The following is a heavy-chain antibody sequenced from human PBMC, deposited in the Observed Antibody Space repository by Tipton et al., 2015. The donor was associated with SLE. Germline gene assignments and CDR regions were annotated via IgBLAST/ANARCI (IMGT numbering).Heavy chain of an antibody. V-gene: IGHV4-38-2*01. CDR3: ATGVSHWFDT. Sequence: GLVKPSEILSLTCGVSGSSISTGYFWGWIRQPPGKGLEWIGTFYRSGNTSYSPSPTSRVTISVDTSKNQLSLNLNSVTAADTAAYWCATGVSHWFDTWGQGILVTVSS. J-gene: IGHJ5*02. CDR1: GSSISTGYF. D-gene: IGHD3-10*01. CDR2: FYRSGNT.